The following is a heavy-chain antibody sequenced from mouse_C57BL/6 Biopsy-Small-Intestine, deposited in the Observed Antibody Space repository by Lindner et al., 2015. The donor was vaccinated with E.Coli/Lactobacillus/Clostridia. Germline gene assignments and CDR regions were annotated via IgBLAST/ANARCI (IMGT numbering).Heavy chain of an antibody. D-gene: IGHD1-1*01. J-gene: IGHJ2*01. CDR1: GYTFTNYW. CDR3: ARAVVDYFDY. CDR2: IYPGGDYT. Sequence: VQLQESGAELVRPGTSVKMSCKASGYTFTNYWIGWAKQRPGHGLEWIGDIYPGGDYTNYNEKFKGKATLTADKSSSTAYMQFSSLTSEDSAIYYCARAVVDYFDYWGQGTTLTVSS. V-gene: IGHV1-63*01.